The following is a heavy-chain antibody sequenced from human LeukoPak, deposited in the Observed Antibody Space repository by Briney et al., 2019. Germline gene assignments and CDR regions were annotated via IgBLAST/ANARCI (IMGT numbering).Heavy chain of an antibody. V-gene: IGHV3-33*01. CDR1: GFTFSSYG. CDR3: ARAASRSGWHQGWFDP. Sequence: GGSLRLSCAASGFTFSSYGMHWVRQAPGKGLEWVAVIWYDGSNKYYADSVKGRFTISRDNSKNTLYLQMNSLRAEDTAVYYCARAASRSGWHQGWFDPWGQGTLVTVSS. D-gene: IGHD6-19*01. CDR2: IWYDGSNK. J-gene: IGHJ5*02.